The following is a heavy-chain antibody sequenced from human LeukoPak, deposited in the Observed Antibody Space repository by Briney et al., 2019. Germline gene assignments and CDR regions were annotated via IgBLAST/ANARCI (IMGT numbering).Heavy chain of an antibody. D-gene: IGHD1-1*01. V-gene: IGHV4-59*01. CDR1: GGSISSYY. J-gene: IGHJ6*03. CDR2: IYDSGTT. Sequence: SETLSLTCTVSGGSISSYYWGWIRQHPRARMEWVGYIYDSGTTNYNPSLKSRDAISVDTSMHQSSLKLSSVSAADTAVYYCARVSWLPGTSYYYMDVWGKGTAVTVSS. CDR3: ARVSWLPGTSYYYMDV.